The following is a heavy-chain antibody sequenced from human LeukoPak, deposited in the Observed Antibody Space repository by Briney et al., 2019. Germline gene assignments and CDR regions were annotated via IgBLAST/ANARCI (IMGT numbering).Heavy chain of an antibody. D-gene: IGHD1-26*01. CDR2: ISSNGGST. Sequence: PGGSLRLSCAASGFTFSSYAMHWVRQAPGKGLEYVSAISSNGGSTYYANSVKGRFTISRDNSKNTLHLQMGSLRAEDMAVYYCARDREGATDYWGQGTLVTVSS. J-gene: IGHJ4*02. CDR1: GFTFSSYA. V-gene: IGHV3-64*01. CDR3: ARDREGATDY.